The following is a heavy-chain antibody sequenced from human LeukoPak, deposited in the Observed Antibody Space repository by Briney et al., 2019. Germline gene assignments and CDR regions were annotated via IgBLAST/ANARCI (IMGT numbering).Heavy chain of an antibody. CDR3: ARWEGASVFDY. CDR2: INWNGGST. CDR1: GFTFDDYG. Sequence: GGSLRLSCAASGFTFDDYGMSWVRQAPGKGLEWVSGINWNGGSTGYVDSVKGRFTISRDNAKNSLYLQMNSLRAEDTALYYCARWEGASVFDYWGQGTLVTVSS. V-gene: IGHV3-20*04. D-gene: IGHD1-26*01. J-gene: IGHJ4*02.